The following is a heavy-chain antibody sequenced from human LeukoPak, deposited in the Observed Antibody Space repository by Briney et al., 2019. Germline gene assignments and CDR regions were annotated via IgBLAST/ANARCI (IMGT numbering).Heavy chain of an antibody. CDR1: GYTLTELS. J-gene: IGHJ4*02. CDR2: FDPEDGET. V-gene: IGHV1-24*01. CDR3: ATDSMYSSGWYAIDY. D-gene: IGHD6-19*01. Sequence: ASVKVSCKVSGYTLTELSMHWVRQAPGKGLVWMGGFDPEDGETIYAQKFQGRVTMTEDTSTDTAYMELSSLRSEDTAVYYCATDSMYSSGWYAIDYWGQGTLVTVSS.